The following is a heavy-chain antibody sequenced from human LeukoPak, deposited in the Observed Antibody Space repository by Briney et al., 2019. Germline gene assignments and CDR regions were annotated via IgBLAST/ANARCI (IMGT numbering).Heavy chain of an antibody. CDR1: GFTFSSYS. Sequence: GGSLRLSCEASGFTFSSYSMNWVRQAPGKGLEWVAFIRYNGSNKYYAASVKGRFTVSRDNSKNTLYLQMNSLRAEDTAVYYCAKDRSIAAGDDAFDIWGQGTMVTVSS. V-gene: IGHV3-30*02. CDR2: IRYNGSNK. CDR3: AKDRSIAAGDDAFDI. D-gene: IGHD6-13*01. J-gene: IGHJ3*02.